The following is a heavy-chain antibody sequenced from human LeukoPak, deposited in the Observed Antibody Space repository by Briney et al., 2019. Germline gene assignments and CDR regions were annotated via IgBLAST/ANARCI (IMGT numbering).Heavy chain of an antibody. V-gene: IGHV1-8*01. D-gene: IGHD4-17*01. CDR2: MNPNSGNT. CDR1: GYTFTSYD. J-gene: IGHJ5*02. CDR3: ARNPTVTTRRPRTSWFDP. Sequence: ASVKVSCKASGYTFTSYDINWVRQATGQGLEWMGWMNPNSGNTGYAQKFQGRVTMTRNISISTAYMELSSLRSEDTAVYYCARNPTVTTRRPRTSWFDPWGQGTLVTVSS.